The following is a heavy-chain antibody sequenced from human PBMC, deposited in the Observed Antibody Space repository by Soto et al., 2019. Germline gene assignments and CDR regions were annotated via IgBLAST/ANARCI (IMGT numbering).Heavy chain of an antibody. CDR2: INAGNGNT. CDR3: ASAQTHYDFWSGYGGFDY. J-gene: IGHJ4*02. Sequence: VKVSCKASGYTFTSYAMHWVRQAPGQRLEWMGWINAGNGNTKYSQKLQGRVTMTTDTSTSTDYMELRSLRSDDTAVYYCASAQTHYDFWSGYGGFDYWGQGTLVTVSS. CDR1: GYTFTSYA. D-gene: IGHD3-3*01. V-gene: IGHV1-3*01.